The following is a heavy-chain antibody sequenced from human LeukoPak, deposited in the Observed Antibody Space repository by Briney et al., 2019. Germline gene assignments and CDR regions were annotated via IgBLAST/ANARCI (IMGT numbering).Heavy chain of an antibody. CDR1: GFTFSSYA. V-gene: IGHV3-30*09. J-gene: IGHJ4*02. Sequence: PGGSLRLSCATTGFTFSSYAMHWVRQAPGKGLEWVEVILYDGSNEYYADSVKGRFAISRDTSQNTLHLQMNSLRAEDTAVYYCARAQHRGWGFDYWGQGTLVTVSS. D-gene: IGHD1-26*01. CDR2: ILYDGSNE. CDR3: ARAQHRGWGFDY.